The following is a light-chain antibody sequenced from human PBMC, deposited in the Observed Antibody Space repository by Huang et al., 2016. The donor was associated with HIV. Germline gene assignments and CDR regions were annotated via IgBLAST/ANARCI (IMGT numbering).Light chain of an antibody. CDR3: QQYNTFT. CDR2: EAS. J-gene: IGKJ3*01. CDR1: QSVSTR. V-gene: IGKV1-5*03. Sequence: DIQMTQSPSTLSAAIGARVTIPCRASQSVSTRLAWYQQKPGKAPRLLIQEASSLESGVPSRFSGSGSGTEFTLTISSLQPDDSATYSCQQYNTFTFGPGTKVDI.